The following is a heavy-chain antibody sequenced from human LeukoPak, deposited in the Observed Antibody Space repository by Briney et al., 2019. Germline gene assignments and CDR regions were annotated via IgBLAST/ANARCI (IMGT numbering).Heavy chain of an antibody. CDR1: GGSISSGGYY. J-gene: IGHJ3*02. V-gene: IGHV4-31*03. Sequence: PSRTLSLTCTVSGGSISSGGYYWSWIRQHPGKGLEWIGYIYYSGSTYYNPSLKSRVTISVDTSKNQFSLKLSSVTAADTAVYYCARNPRGGRHALDIWGQGTMVTVSS. CDR2: IYYSGST. CDR3: ARNPRGGRHALDI. D-gene: IGHD3-16*01.